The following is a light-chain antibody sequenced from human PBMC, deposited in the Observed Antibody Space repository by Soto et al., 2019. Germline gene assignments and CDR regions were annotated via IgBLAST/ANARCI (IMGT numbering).Light chain of an antibody. CDR3: QSHDNSLRGSV. Sequence: QSALTQPPSASGSPGQSVAISCTGTSSDVGGYNYVSWYQQHPGKAPKLMIYEVNKRPSGVSDRFSGSKSGTSASLAITGLQAEDEADYYCQSHDNSLRGSVFGGGTKLTVL. V-gene: IGLV2-8*01. CDR2: EVN. CDR1: SSDVGGYNY. J-gene: IGLJ2*01.